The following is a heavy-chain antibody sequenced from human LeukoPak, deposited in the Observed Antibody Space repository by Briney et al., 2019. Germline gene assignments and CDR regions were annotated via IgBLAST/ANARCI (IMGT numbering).Heavy chain of an antibody. D-gene: IGHD1-26*01. J-gene: IGHJ3*02. CDR1: GFTFSSYA. CDR2: ISGSGGST. V-gene: IGHV3-23*01. Sequence: PGGSLRLSCAASGFTFSSYAMSWVRQAPGKGLEWVSAISGSGGSTYYADSVKGRFTISRDNAKNSLYLQMNSLRAEDTAVYYCARDREFGGSYWIPDAFDIWGQGTMVTVSS. CDR3: ARDREFGGSYWIPDAFDI.